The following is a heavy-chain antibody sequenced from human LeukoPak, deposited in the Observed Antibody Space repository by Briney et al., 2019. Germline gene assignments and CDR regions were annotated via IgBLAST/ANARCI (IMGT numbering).Heavy chain of an antibody. D-gene: IGHD4-17*01. CDR2: IKQEGSEK. J-gene: IGHJ3*02. CDR1: GFTVSRYW. CDR3: ARGLYGDALKGVAFDI. V-gene: IGHV3-7*01. Sequence: GGSLRLVCAAAGFTVSRYWMRWVRQAPGKGLEWVANIKQEGSEKYYVDSVKGRFTSSRDNTTNSLYLHMNSLSAEDTAVYYCARGLYGDALKGVAFDIWGQGTMVTVSS.